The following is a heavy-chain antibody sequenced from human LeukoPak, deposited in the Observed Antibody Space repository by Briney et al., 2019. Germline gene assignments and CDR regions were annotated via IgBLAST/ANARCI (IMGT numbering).Heavy chain of an antibody. CDR2: ISSNGGST. V-gene: IGHV3-64*01. CDR1: GFTFSSYA. Sequence: GGSLRLFCAASGFTFSSYAMHWVRQAPGKGLEYVSAISSNGGSTYYANSVKGRFTISRDNSKNTLYLQMGSLRAEDMAVYYCASNPLLWFGEPPTAYYMDVWGKGTTVIVSS. D-gene: IGHD3-10*01. CDR3: ASNPLLWFGEPPTAYYMDV. J-gene: IGHJ6*03.